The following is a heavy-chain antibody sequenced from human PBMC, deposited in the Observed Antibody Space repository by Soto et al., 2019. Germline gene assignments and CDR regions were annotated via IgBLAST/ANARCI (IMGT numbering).Heavy chain of an antibody. CDR2: ISHSSSYI. D-gene: IGHD3-10*01. V-gene: IGHV3-21*01. CDR1: GFTFSSYS. CDR3: ARGASTNFDD. Sequence: GGSLRLSCAASGFTFSSYSMNWVRQAPGRGLEWVSSISHSSSYIYYADSVKGRFTISRDNAKNSLDLQMNSLRVEDTAVYYCARGASTNFDDWGQGTLVTLAS. J-gene: IGHJ4*02.